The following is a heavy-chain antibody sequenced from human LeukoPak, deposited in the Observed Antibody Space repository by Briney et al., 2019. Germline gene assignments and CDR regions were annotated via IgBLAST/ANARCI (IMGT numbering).Heavy chain of an antibody. D-gene: IGHD1-26*01. V-gene: IGHV1-18*01. CDR2: ISAYNGRT. CDR1: GYTFTSSY. CDR3: ARGGTYYPCIDY. J-gene: IGHJ4*02. Sequence: ASVKVSCKASGYTFTSSYINWVRQAPGQRLEWMGWISAYNGRTNYAQKFQGRVTMTTDSSTSTAYMDLTSLRSDDTAVYYCARGGTYYPCIDYWGQGTLVTGSS.